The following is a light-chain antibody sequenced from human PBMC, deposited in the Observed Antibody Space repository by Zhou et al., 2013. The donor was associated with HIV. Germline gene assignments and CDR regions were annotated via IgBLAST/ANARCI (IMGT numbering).Light chain of an antibody. CDR3: MQGTYWPPET. V-gene: IGKV2-30*02. CDR1: QSLVHSDGNTY. CDR2: KVS. Sequence: DVVMTQSPLSLPVTLGQPASISCRSSQSLVHSDGNTYLNWFQQRPGQSPRRLIYKVSNRDSGVPDRFSGSGSGTDFTLKISRVEAEDVGVYYCMQGTYWPPETFGQGTKVEIK. J-gene: IGKJ1*01.